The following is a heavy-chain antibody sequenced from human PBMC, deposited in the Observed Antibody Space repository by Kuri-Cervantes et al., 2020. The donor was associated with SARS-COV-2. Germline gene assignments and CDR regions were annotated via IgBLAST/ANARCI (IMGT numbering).Heavy chain of an antibody. Sequence: ASVKVSCKASGYTFTGYYMHWVRQAPGQGLEWMGWINPNSGGANYAQKFQGRVTMTRDTSISTAYMELSRLRSEDTAVYYCARGGRASRFMFEYWGQGTLVTVSS. CDR2: INPNSGGA. J-gene: IGHJ4*02. CDR3: ARGGRASRFMFEY. D-gene: IGHD3-16*01. CDR1: GYTFTGYY. V-gene: IGHV1-2*02.